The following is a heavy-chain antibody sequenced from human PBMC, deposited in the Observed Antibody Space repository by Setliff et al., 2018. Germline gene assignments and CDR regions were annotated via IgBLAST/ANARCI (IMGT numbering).Heavy chain of an antibody. Sequence: SETLSLTCTVSGGSISSSSYYWGWIRQPPGKGLEWIGSLYYSGSTYYNPSLKSRVTISVDTSRNQFSLKVNSVTAADTAVYYCARGPCSSTSCYAAYWGQGTLVTVSS. CDR1: GGSISSSSYY. J-gene: IGHJ4*02. D-gene: IGHD2-2*01. CDR3: ARGPCSSTSCYAAY. V-gene: IGHV4-39*01. CDR2: LYYSGST.